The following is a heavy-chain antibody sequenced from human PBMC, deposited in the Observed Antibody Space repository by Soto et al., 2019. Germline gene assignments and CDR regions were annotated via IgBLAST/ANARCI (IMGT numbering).Heavy chain of an antibody. CDR3: ARGVETTELRFLEWLFITRPRGYYYGMDV. D-gene: IGHD3-3*01. CDR2: IKQDGSEK. J-gene: IGHJ6*02. V-gene: IGHV3-7*03. Sequence: PGGSLRLSCAASGFTFSSYWMSWVRQAPGKGLEWVANIKQDGSEKYYVDSVKGRFTISRDNAKNSLYLQMNSLRAEDTAVYYCARGVETTELRFLEWLFITRPRGYYYGMDVWGQGTTVTAP. CDR1: GFTFSSYW.